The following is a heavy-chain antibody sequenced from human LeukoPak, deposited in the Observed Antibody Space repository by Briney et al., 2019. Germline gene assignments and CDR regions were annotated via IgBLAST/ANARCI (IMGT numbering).Heavy chain of an antibody. Sequence: GASVKVSCKASGYTFSSYYMRWVRQAPGQGLEWMGWINPNSGATNYAQNFQGRVSMTRDTSISTAYMELSRLRSDDTAVYYCGRVKRKGITMVRGVYDYWGQGTLVTVSS. D-gene: IGHD3-10*01. CDR2: INPNSGAT. CDR3: GRVKRKGITMVRGVYDY. CDR1: GYTFSSYY. J-gene: IGHJ4*02. V-gene: IGHV1-2*02.